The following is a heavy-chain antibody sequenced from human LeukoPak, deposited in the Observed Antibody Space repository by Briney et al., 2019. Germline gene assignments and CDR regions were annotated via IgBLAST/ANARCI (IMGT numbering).Heavy chain of an antibody. CDR3: ARNRADGSGTYYERNPLNFDS. CDR1: TGSFSGYY. D-gene: IGHD3-10*01. V-gene: IGHV4-34*01. Sequence: SETLSLTCAVYTGSFSGYYWTWIRQPPGKGLEWIGEINHSGSTNCNPSLKSRITLSVDTSKNQFSLKVGSVTAADTAIYYCARNRADGSGTYYERNPLNFDSWGQGTRVTVSS. J-gene: IGHJ4*01. CDR2: INHSGST.